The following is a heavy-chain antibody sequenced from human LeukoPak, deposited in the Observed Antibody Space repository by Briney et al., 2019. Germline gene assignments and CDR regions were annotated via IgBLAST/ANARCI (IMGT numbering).Heavy chain of an antibody. V-gene: IGHV3-20*04. CDR1: EFSVGSNY. D-gene: IGHD3-10*01. Sequence: GGSLRLSCAASEFSVGSNYMTWVRQAPGKGLEWVSGINWNGGSTGYADSVKGRFTISRDNAKNSLYLQMNSLRAENTALYYCARALGITMASDAFDIWGQGTMVTVSS. CDR2: INWNGGST. CDR3: ARALGITMASDAFDI. J-gene: IGHJ3*02.